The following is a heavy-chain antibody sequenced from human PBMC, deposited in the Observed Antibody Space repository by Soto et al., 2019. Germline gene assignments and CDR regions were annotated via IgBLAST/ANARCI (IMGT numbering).Heavy chain of an antibody. CDR3: ARDETAIVVLPAASGHWFDP. V-gene: IGHV1-18*01. J-gene: IGHJ5*02. D-gene: IGHD2-2*01. CDR1: GYTFTNYG. Sequence: QVQLVQSGAEVKKPGASVKVSCKASGYTFTNYGISWVRQAPGQGLEWMGWISAYNGNTNYAQKFQGRVTMTTDTSTGTAYMELRSLRSDDTALYYCARDETAIVVLPAASGHWFDPWGQGTLVTVSS. CDR2: ISAYNGNT.